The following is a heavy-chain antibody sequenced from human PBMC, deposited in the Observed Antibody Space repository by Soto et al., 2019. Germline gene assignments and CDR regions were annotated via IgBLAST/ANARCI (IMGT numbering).Heavy chain of an antibody. CDR2: INHSGST. J-gene: IGHJ6*02. D-gene: IGHD6-6*01. Sequence: TSETLSLTCAVYGGSFSGYYWSWIRQPPGKGLEWIGEINHSGSTNYNPSLKSRVTISVDTSKNQFSLKLSSVTAADTAVYYCARRARYGMDVWGQGTTVTAP. CDR1: GGSFSGYY. V-gene: IGHV4-34*01. CDR3: ARRARYGMDV.